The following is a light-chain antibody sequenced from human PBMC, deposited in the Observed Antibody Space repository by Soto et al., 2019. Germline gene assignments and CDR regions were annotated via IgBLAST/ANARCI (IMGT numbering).Light chain of an antibody. V-gene: IGKV1-27*01. CDR3: QNYSWPPFT. J-gene: IGKJ3*01. Sequence: DIQMTQSPSSLSASVGDRVTISCRASQGISNYLAWYQQKPGKAPRLLIYAASSLQSGVSFRFTGSGSGTDFTLTISSLQPEDVATYYCQNYSWPPFTFGPVTKVDIK. CDR1: QGISNY. CDR2: AAS.